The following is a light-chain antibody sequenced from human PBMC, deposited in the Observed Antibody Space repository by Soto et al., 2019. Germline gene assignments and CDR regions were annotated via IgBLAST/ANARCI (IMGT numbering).Light chain of an antibody. Sequence: QSVLTQPPSVSGAPRQRVTISCSGSSSNIENNAVNWYQHLPGKAPKLLIYYDDLLPSGVSDRFSGSKSGTSASLAISGLQSEDEADYYCAAWDDSLNGPLYVFGTGTKLTVL. CDR2: YDD. V-gene: IGLV1-36*01. J-gene: IGLJ1*01. CDR3: AAWDDSLNGPLYV. CDR1: SSNIENNA.